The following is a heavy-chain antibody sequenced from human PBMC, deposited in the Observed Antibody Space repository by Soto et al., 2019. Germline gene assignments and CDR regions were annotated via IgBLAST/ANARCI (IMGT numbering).Heavy chain of an antibody. Sequence: TSETLSLTCAVSGGSISSRNWWSWVRQPPGKGLEGIGEIYHSGSTNYNPSLKIPVTISVDKSKNQFSLKLSSVTAADTAVYYCARHSSGWKAFFDYWGQGTLVTVSS. V-gene: IGHV4-4*02. CDR3: ARHSSGWKAFFDY. J-gene: IGHJ4*02. CDR1: GGSISSRNW. CDR2: IYHSGST. D-gene: IGHD6-19*01.